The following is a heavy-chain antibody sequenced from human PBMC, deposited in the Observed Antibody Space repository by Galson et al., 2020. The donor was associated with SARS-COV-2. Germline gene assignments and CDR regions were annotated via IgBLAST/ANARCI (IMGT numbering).Heavy chain of an antibody. CDR2: ISGRDSST. D-gene: IGHD2-15*01. Sequence: GGSLRLSCAASGFTFNNYAMSWVRQAPGKGLEWVSSISGRDSSTYYADSVKGRFTISRDNSKNTLYLQMNSLRAEDTAIYYCAKLSGKMVAATVYYWGQGTLVTVSS. CDR3: AKLSGKMVAATVYY. V-gene: IGHV3-23*01. J-gene: IGHJ4*02. CDR1: GFTFNNYA.